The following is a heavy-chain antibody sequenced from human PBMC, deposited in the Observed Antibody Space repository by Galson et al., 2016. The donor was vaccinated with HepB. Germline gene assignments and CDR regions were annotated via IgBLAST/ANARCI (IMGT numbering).Heavy chain of an antibody. CDR1: GDSISSTYW. V-gene: IGHV4-4*02. CDR3: ARAGGVVVAGFDY. D-gene: IGHD2-15*01. Sequence: ETLSLTCAVSGDSISSTYWWTWVRLPPGKGLEWIGEIYHSGRTNYVPSLKSRVTISVDKSRNQFALKLSSVTAADTAVYYCARAGGVVVAGFDYWGQGTLVTVSS. J-gene: IGHJ4*02. CDR2: IYHSGRT.